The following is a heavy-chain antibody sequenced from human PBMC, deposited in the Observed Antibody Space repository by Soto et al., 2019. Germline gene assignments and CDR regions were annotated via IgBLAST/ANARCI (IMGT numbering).Heavy chain of an antibody. V-gene: IGHV1-69*06. J-gene: IGHJ4*02. CDR2: IIPLYGTV. CDR3: ARVRVIRGVIPSHFGL. D-gene: IGHD3-10*01. CDR1: GGTFNSYG. Sequence: QAHLAQSGAEVKKPGSSVTVSCKASGGTFNSYGISWVRQAPGQGLAWVGVIIPLYGTVNYAQKFQGRVSITADKSTSTAYMDLNSLRSDDTAVYYCARVRVIRGVIPSHFGLWGQGTQVTVSS.